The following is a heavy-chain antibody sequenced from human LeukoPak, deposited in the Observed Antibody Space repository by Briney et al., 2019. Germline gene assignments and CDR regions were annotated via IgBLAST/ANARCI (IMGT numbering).Heavy chain of an antibody. V-gene: IGHV3-73*01. CDR3: CTWGGRGDIVEVSLDY. D-gene: IGHD2-2*01. J-gene: IGHJ4*02. CDR2: IRSKVNRYAT. CDR1: GFTFSGST. Sequence: PGGSLRLSCAASGFTFSGSTVHWVCQTSGKGLEWVGHIRSKVNRYATAYAASVKGRFTISRDDSKNTAYLQMNSLRTEDTAVYYCCTWGGRGDIVEVSLDYWGQGTLVTVSS.